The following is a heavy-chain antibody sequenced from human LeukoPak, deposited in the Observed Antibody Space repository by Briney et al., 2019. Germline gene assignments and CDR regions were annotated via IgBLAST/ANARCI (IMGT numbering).Heavy chain of an antibody. V-gene: IGHV4-59*12. CDR1: GGSISSYY. CDR2: IYYSGST. J-gene: IGHJ4*02. Sequence: SETLSLTCTVSGGSISSYYRSWIRQPPGKGLEWIGYIYYSGSTNYNPSLKSRVTMSVDTSKNQFSLKLSSVTAADTAVYYCARGSPATRGFDYWGQGTLVTVSS. CDR3: ARGSPATRGFDY. D-gene: IGHD2-2*01.